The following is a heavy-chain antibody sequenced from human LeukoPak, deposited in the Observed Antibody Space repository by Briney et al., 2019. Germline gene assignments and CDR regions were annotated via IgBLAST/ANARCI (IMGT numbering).Heavy chain of an antibody. Sequence: ASVKVSCKASGYTFTGYYMHWVRQAPGQGLEWMEWINPNSGGTNYAQKFQGRVTMTRDTSISTAYMELSRLRSDDTAVYYCARRPYYCYYYMDVWGKGTTVTVSS. CDR1: GYTFTGYY. V-gene: IGHV1-2*02. CDR2: INPNSGGT. J-gene: IGHJ6*03. CDR3: ARRPYYCYYYMDV.